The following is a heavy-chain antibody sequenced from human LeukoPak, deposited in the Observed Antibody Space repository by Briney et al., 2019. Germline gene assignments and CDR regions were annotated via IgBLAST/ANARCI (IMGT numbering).Heavy chain of an antibody. D-gene: IGHD6-13*01. V-gene: IGHV4-39*07. CDR3: ARHLPGGQQLASFDY. Sequence: SETLSLTCTVSGGSISSSSYYWGWIRQPPGKGLEWIGSIYYSGSTYYNPSLKSRVTISVDTSKNQFSLRLSSVTAADTAVYYCARHLPGGQQLASFDYWGQGTLVTVSS. J-gene: IGHJ4*02. CDR1: GGSISSSSYY. CDR2: IYYSGST.